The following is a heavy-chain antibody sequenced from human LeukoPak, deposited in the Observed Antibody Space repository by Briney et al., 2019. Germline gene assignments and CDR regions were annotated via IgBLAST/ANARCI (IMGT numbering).Heavy chain of an antibody. CDR2: INHSGST. V-gene: IGHV4-34*01. CDR3: ARGRTKPGVVVTAIRVSGPRNWFDP. J-gene: IGHJ5*02. CDR1: GGSFSGYY. D-gene: IGHD2-21*02. Sequence: SETLSLTCAVYGGSFSGYYWGWIRQPPGKGLEWIGEINHSGSTNYNPSLKSRVTISVDTSKNQFSLKLSSVTAADTAVYYCARGRTKPGVVVTAIRVSGPRNWFDPWGQGTLVTVSS.